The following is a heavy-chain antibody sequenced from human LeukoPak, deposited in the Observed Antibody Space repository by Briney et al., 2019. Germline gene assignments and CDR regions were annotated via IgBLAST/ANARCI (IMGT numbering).Heavy chain of an antibody. V-gene: IGHV4-4*02. D-gene: IGHD1-26*01. J-gene: IGHJ5*02. CDR1: GGSISSGNW. CDR2: IYHSGST. Sequence: SETLSLTCAVSGGSISSGNWWSWVRQPPGKGLEWIGEIYHSGSTNYNPSLKSRVTISVDKSKNQFSLKLSSVTAADTAVYYCAKASVGARFFDPWGQGTLVTVSS. CDR3: AKASVGARFFDP.